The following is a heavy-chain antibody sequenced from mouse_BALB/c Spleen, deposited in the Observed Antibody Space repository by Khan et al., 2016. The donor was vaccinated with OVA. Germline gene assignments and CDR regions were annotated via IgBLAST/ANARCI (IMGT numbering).Heavy chain of an antibody. J-gene: IGHJ3*01. CDR1: GYSITSDYA. V-gene: IGHV3-2*02. CDR2: INYSGGT. CDR3: ARWFTY. Sequence: VQLLETGPGLVKPSQSLSLPCTVTGYSITSDYAWNWIRQFPGNKLEWMGYINYSGGTSYLPSLKSRISITRDTSKNQFFLQLNSVTTEDSATYYCARWFTYWGQGTLVTVS.